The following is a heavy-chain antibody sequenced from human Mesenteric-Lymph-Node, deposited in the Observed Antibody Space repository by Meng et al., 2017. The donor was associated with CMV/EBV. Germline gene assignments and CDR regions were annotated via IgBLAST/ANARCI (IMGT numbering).Heavy chain of an antibody. CDR2: ISAYNGNT. CDR1: GYTFTSYG. D-gene: IGHD2-2*01. V-gene: IGHV1-18*01. CDR3: ARGCERTTTSCYNWFDP. J-gene: IGHJ5*02. Sequence: ASVKVSCKASGYTFTSYGISWVRQAPGQGLEWMGWISAYNGNTNYAQKLQGRVTMTTDTSTSTAYMELRSLRSDDTAVYYCARGCERTTTSCYNWFDPWGQGTLVTVSS.